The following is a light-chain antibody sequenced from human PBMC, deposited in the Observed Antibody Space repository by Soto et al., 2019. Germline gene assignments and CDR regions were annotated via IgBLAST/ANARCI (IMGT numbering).Light chain of an antibody. J-gene: IGKJ1*01. CDR3: QQYNDWPRT. CDR2: GAS. CDR1: QSISSY. Sequence: EIVMTQYPATLSVSPGERATLSCRASQSISSYLAWYQQKPGQAPRLLIYGASTRITGVPARFSGSGSGTEFTLTISSLQSEDFAIYYCQQYNDWPRTFGQGTEVEVK. V-gene: IGKV3-15*01.